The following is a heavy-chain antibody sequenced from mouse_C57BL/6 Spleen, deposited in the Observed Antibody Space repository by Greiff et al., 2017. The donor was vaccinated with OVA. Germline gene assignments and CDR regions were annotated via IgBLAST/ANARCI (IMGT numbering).Heavy chain of an antibody. J-gene: IGHJ1*03. D-gene: IGHD1-1*01. CDR1: GFTFSSYG. CDR3: ARRYYGSSDSYFDV. V-gene: IGHV5-6*02. Sequence: EVMLVESGGDLVKPGGSLKLSCAASGFTFSSYGMSWVRQTPDKRLEWVATISSGGSYTYYPDSVKGRFTISRDNAKNTLYLQMSSLKSEDTAMYYCARRYYGSSDSYFDVWGTGTTVTVSS. CDR2: ISSGGSYT.